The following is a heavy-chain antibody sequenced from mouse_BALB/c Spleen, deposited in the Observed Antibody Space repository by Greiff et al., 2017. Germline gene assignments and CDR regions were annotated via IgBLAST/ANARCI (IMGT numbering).Heavy chain of an antibody. CDR2: ISYDGSN. V-gene: IGHV3-6*02. Sequence: EVKLMESGPGLVKPSQSLSLTCSVTGYSITSGYYWNWIRQFPGNKLEWMGYISYDGSNNYNPSLKNRISITRDTSKNQFFLKLNSVTTEDTATYYCASGNPFHYWGQGTTLTVSS. CDR1: GYSITSGYY. CDR3: ASGNPFHY. J-gene: IGHJ2*01. D-gene: IGHD2-1*01.